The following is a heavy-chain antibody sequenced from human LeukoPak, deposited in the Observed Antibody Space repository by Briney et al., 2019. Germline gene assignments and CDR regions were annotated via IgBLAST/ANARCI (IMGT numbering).Heavy chain of an antibody. J-gene: IGHJ4*02. Sequence: GGSLRLSCAASGFTFSIYGMHWVRQAPGKGLEWVSGISPSGDIRYYADSVKGRFTISRDNSKNTLYLEVISLTAEDTAVYYCAKDDAWLRFGEWSQGTLVTVSS. V-gene: IGHV3-23*01. CDR3: AKDDAWLRFGE. CDR1: GFTFSIYG. D-gene: IGHD3-10*01. CDR2: ISPSGDIR.